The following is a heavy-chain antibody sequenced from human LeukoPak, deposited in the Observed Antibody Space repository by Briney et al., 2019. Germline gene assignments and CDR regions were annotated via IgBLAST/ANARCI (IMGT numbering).Heavy chain of an antibody. CDR1: GGSISSSSYH. CDR2: INNSGST. Sequence: KPSETLSLTCTVSGGSISSSSYHWGWIRQPPGKGLEWVGSINNSGSTHCNPSLKSRVTISVDTSKNQFSLKLNSVTAADTAVYYCARALSYGSGPFDHWGQGTLVTVSS. V-gene: IGHV4-39*01. CDR3: ARALSYGSGPFDH. J-gene: IGHJ4*02. D-gene: IGHD3-10*01.